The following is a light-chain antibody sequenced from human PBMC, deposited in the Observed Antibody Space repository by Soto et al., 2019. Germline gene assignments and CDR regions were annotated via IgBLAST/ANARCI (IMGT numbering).Light chain of an antibody. CDR2: AAS. V-gene: IGKV3-15*01. J-gene: IGKJ1*01. Sequence: EIVMTQSPATLSVSPGERATLSCRASQGISRNLAWYQQKPGQAPRLLIYAASTRATGLPARFSGRGSGTEFTLTISSLQPDDFATYYCQQYNSYWTFGQGTKVDIK. CDR1: QGISRN. CDR3: QQYNSYWT.